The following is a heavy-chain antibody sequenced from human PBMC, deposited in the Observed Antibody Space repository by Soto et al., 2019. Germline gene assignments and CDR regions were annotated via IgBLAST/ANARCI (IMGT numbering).Heavy chain of an antibody. Sequence: QVQLVESGGGVVQPGRSLRLSCAASGFTFSSYGMHWVRQAPGKGLEWVAVISSDGSNKYYADSVKGRFTISRDNSKNTLYVQMNSLRAEDTAVYYCAKEFSAGYSFYGMDVWGQGTTVTVSS. CDR2: ISSDGSNK. J-gene: IGHJ6*02. V-gene: IGHV3-30*18. D-gene: IGHD6-13*01. CDR3: AKEFSAGYSFYGMDV. CDR1: GFTFSSYG.